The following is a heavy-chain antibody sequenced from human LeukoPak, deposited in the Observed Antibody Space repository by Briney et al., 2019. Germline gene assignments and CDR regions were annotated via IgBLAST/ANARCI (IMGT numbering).Heavy chain of an antibody. CDR2: GDYSGGT. CDR1: GDSFTSVTDY. V-gene: IGHV4-39*07. D-gene: IGHD3-3*01. J-gene: IGHJ6*02. CDR3: ARGLVLVGMDV. Sequence: SETLSLTCTVSGDSFTSVTDYWAWIRQPPGKGLEWIATGDYSGGTYYNPSLESRVAISADMSKNQISLQLTSVTGADTAVYYCARGLVLVGMDVWGQGTTVTVSS.